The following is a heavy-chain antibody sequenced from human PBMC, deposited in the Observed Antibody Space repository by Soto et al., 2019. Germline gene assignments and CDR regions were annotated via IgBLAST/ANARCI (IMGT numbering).Heavy chain of an antibody. Sequence: SETLSLTCTVSGGSISGDYYWTWVRQPPGKGLEWIGCMYFSGSTYYNPSLKSRVTISIDTFNNQFFLKLSSVTAADTAMYYCARVDYCSTGVCYSYFDSWGQGTLV. CDR1: GGSISGDYY. V-gene: IGHV4-30-4*01. CDR2: MYFSGST. J-gene: IGHJ4*01. D-gene: IGHD2-8*01. CDR3: ARVDYCSTGVCYSYFDS.